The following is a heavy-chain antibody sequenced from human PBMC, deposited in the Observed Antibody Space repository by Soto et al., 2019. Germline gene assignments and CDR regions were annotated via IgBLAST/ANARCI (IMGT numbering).Heavy chain of an antibody. CDR1: GYTFTSFG. Sequence: QVQLVQSGPEVKKPGASVKVSCKTSGYTFTSFGISWVRQAPGQGLEWMGWITTDKGKTNYAQKFQGSVTMTTDTSTSTAYMELRSLRSDDTAVYYCATRPPAFDYWGQGTLVTVSS. CDR2: ITTDKGKT. J-gene: IGHJ4*02. D-gene: IGHD6-6*01. V-gene: IGHV1-18*01. CDR3: ATRPPAFDY.